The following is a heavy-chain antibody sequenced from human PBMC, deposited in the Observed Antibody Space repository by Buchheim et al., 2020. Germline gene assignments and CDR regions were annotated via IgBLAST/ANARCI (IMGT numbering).Heavy chain of an antibody. CDR2: IWYDGSNK. Sequence: QVQLVESGGGVVQPGRSLRLSCAASGFTFSSYGMHWVRQAPGKGLEWVAVIWYDGSNKYYADSVKGRFTISRDNSKNTLYLQMNSLRAEDTAVYYWARDPGVVGIIRYYYYGMDVWGQGTT. J-gene: IGHJ6*02. D-gene: IGHD1-26*01. CDR3: ARDPGVVGIIRYYYYGMDV. V-gene: IGHV3-33*01. CDR1: GFTFSSYG.